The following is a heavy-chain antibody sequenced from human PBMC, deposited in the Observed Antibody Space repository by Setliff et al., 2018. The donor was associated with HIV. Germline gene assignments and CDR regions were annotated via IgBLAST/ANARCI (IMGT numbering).Heavy chain of an antibody. Sequence: PSETLSLTCTVSGVPTSASTYYWGWIRQPPGKGLDWIGYISYSGKTYYNPSLKSRVTISVDTPNNHFSLRLNSVTAADTAIYYCARQSGYTRGWDIFGLVAGSFDIWGQGTMVTVSS. D-gene: IGHD3-3*01. CDR3: ARQSGYTRGWDIFGLVAGSFDI. J-gene: IGHJ3*02. V-gene: IGHV4-39*01. CDR1: GVPTSASTYY. CDR2: ISYSGKT.